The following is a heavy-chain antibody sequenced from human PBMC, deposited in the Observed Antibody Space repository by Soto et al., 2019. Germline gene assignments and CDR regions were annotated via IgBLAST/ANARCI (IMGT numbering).Heavy chain of an antibody. CDR3: ASDLNLGLAAG. Sequence: QVQLVQSGAEVKKPGASVKVSCKASGYTFTSYGISWVRQAPGQGLEWMGWISAYNGNKKYAQKFQGRVTMTTDTSTSTADMELRSLRSGDTAVYYCASDLNLGLAAGWGQGTLVTVSS. CDR2: ISAYNGNK. J-gene: IGHJ4*02. V-gene: IGHV1-18*01. CDR1: GYTFTSYG. D-gene: IGHD6-13*01.